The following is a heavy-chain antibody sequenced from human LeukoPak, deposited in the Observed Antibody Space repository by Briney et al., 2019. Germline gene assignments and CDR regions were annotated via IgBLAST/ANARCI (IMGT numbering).Heavy chain of an antibody. J-gene: IGHJ4*02. CDR2: IIPVFGTP. D-gene: IGHD3-3*01. CDR3: ARERLARFPYFDY. CDR1: GGTFSNSG. Sequence: GSSVKVSCKTSGGTFSNSGISWVRQAPGQGPEWMGGIIPVFGTPNYAQKFQGRLTITADRSTTTAYMELSSLTSDGTAVYYCARERLARFPYFDYWGQGTLVAVSS. V-gene: IGHV1-69*06.